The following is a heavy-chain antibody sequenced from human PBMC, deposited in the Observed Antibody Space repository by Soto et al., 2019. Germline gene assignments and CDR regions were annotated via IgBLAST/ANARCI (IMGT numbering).Heavy chain of an antibody. CDR2: IISIFGTA. J-gene: IGHJ6*02. Sequence: QVQLVQSGAEVKKPGSSVKVSCKASGGTFSSYAISWVRQAPGQGLEWMGGIISIFGTADYAQKFQGRVTITADESTSTAYMEPSSLRSEDTAVYYCAAAGEVRYYSYGMDVWGQGTTVTVSS. CDR3: AAAGEVRYYSYGMDV. CDR1: GGTFSSYA. V-gene: IGHV1-69*12. D-gene: IGHD7-27*01.